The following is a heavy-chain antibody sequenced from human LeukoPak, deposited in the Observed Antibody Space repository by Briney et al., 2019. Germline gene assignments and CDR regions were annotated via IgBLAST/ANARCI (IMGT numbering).Heavy chain of an antibody. V-gene: IGHV4-34*01. D-gene: IGHD3-22*01. CDR2: INHSGST. J-gene: IGHJ4*02. Sequence: SETLSLTCAVYGGSFSGYYWSWIRQPPGKGLEWIGEINHSGSTNYNPSLKSRVTISVDTSKNQFSLKLSSVTAADTAVYYCARDSDTSGYYPLVDYWGQGTLVTVSS. CDR1: GGSFSGYY. CDR3: ARDSDTSGYYPLVDY.